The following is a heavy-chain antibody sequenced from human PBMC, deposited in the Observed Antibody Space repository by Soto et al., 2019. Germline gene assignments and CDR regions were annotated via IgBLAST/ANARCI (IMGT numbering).Heavy chain of an antibody. V-gene: IGHV3-64D*06. CDR1: GFTFSSYA. CDR2: ISSNGGST. D-gene: IGHD2-2*02. CDR3: VKGYCSSTSCYTGNWYFDL. Sequence: GGSLRLSCSASGFTFSSYAMHWVRQAPGKGLEYVSAISSNGGSTYYADSVKGRFTISRDNSKNTLYLQMSSLRAEDTAVYYCVKGYCSSTSCYTGNWYFDLWGRGTLVTVSS. J-gene: IGHJ2*01.